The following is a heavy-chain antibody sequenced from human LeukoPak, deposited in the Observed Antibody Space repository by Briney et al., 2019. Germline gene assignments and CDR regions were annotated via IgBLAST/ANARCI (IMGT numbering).Heavy chain of an antibody. CDR2: ISDTGGGT. CDR3: AKGKAGGYPYYFDY. Sequence: GGSLRLSCAASGFTFSSFALSWVRQAPGKGLEWVSAISDTGGGTYCADSVKGRFTISRDGSKNTLYLQMNSLRAEDTALYYCAKGKAGGYPYYFDYWGQGTLVTVSS. D-gene: IGHD5-12*01. CDR1: GFTFSSFA. V-gene: IGHV3-23*01. J-gene: IGHJ4*02.